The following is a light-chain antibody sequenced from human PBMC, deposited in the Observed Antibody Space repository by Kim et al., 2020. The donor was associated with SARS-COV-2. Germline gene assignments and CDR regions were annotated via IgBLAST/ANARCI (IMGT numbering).Light chain of an antibody. Sequence: DIQLTQSPSTLSAFVGDRVTITCRASQSVSGWLAWYQQKPGKAPKLLIYKASSLESGVPSRFSGGGSGTEFTLTISSLQPDDFATYYCQQYNSKSPRTFGQGTKVDIK. J-gene: IGKJ1*01. CDR2: KAS. CDR1: QSVSGW. CDR3: QQYNSKSPRT. V-gene: IGKV1-5*03.